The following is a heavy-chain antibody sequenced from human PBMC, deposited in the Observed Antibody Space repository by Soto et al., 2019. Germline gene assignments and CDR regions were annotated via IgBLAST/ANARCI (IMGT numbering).Heavy chain of an antibody. CDR1: GYTFSNYA. CDR3: ARDRVYTGGSDADY. J-gene: IGHJ4*02. Sequence: QVHLVQSGAEVKKPGSSVRVSCKTSGYTFSNYAISWVRQAPGQGLEWMGWINTGSGYTNYAHDRVTMTKDASTYTADLEVTSLRSDVTAIYYCARDRVYTGGSDADYWGQGTLVTVSS. V-gene: IGHV1-18*01. CDR2: INTGSGYT. D-gene: IGHD2-8*02.